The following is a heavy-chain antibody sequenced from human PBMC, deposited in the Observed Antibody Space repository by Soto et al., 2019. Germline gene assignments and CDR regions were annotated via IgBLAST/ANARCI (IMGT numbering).Heavy chain of an antibody. CDR2: ISYDGSNK. J-gene: IGHJ6*02. CDR1: GFTFSSYG. D-gene: IGHD3-3*01. CDR3: AKAILRFLEWLPAVNYYYCMDV. Sequence: PGLCCAGSGFTFSSYGMPWVRQDPGKGLEWVAVISYDGSNKYYADSVKGRFTISRDNSKNTLYLQMNSLRAEDTAVYYCAKAILRFLEWLPAVNYYYCMDVWGQVTTVTVSS. V-gene: IGHV3-30*18.